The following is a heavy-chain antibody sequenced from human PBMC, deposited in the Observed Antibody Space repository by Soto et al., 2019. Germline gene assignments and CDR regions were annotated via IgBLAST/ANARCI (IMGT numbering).Heavy chain of an antibody. CDR1: GGSISSSNW. CDR3: ATLPPRVVASLLPTPT. Sequence: VQLRQSGPGLVKPSGTLSLTCAVSGGSISSSNWWTWVRQAPGKGLAWIGEIYHSGITCYNPSLKGRVTITVDTSNNHFSLKRNSVTAADTAVYYCATLPPRVVASLLPTPTWGQGTLVTVSS. CDR2: IYHSGIT. D-gene: IGHD1-26*01. V-gene: IGHV4-4*02. J-gene: IGHJ5*02.